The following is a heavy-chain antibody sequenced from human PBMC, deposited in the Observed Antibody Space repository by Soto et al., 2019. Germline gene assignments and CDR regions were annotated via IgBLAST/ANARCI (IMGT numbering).Heavy chain of an antibody. D-gene: IGHD2-2*01. Sequence: DVQLVESGGGLVKPGGSLRLSCVASRPTFSTYGMNWIRQTPGKGLEWVSSITSSGSYIHYADSVQGRFTVSRDNAKNSMYLQMNSLRVEDTAVYFCARDESAGSSTSNWGQGTLVTVSS. V-gene: IGHV3-21*01. CDR1: RPTFSTYG. J-gene: IGHJ4*02. CDR3: ARDESAGSSTSN. CDR2: ITSSGSYI.